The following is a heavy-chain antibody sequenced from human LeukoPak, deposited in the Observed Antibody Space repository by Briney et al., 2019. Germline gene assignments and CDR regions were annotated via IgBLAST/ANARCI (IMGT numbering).Heavy chain of an antibody. D-gene: IGHD4-17*01. V-gene: IGHV3-48*03. CDR1: GFTFSSYE. CDR3: AISPTGGAHDY. J-gene: IGHJ4*02. Sequence: GGSLRLSCAASGFTFSSYEMNWVRQAPGKGLEWVSYISSSGSTIYYADSVKGRSTISRDNAKNSLYLQMNSLRAEDAAVYYCAISPTGGAHDYWGQGTLVTVSS. CDR2: ISSSGSTI.